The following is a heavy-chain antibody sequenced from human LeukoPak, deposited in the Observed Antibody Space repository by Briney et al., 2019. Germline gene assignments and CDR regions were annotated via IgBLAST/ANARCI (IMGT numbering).Heavy chain of an antibody. CDR1: GYSFTSYW. Sequence: GESLKISCKGSGYSFTSYWIGWVRQMPGKGLEWMGIIYPGDSDTRYSPSFQGQVTISADKSISTAYLQWSSLKASDTAMYYCARRGVYSGSYYESFDYWGQGTLVTVSS. CDR2: IYPGDSDT. D-gene: IGHD1-26*01. CDR3: ARRGVYSGSYYESFDY. V-gene: IGHV5-51*01. J-gene: IGHJ4*02.